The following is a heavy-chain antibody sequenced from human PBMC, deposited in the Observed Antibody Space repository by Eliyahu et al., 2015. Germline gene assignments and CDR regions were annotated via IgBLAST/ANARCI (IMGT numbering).Heavy chain of an antibody. CDR1: GGSISSSSYY. J-gene: IGHJ4*02. V-gene: IGHV4-39*01. CDR3: ARHWVIRRVSPSFDY. CDR2: IYYSGST. D-gene: IGHD2/OR15-2a*01. Sequence: QLQLQESGPGLVKPSETLSLTCTVXGGSISSSSYYWGWIRQPPGKGLEWIGSIYYSGSTYYNPSLKSRVTISVDTSKNQFSLKLSSVTAADTAVYYCARHWVIRRVSPSFDYWGQGTLVTVSS.